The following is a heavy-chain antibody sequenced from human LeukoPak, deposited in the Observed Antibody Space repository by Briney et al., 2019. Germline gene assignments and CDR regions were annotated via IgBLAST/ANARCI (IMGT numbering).Heavy chain of an antibody. D-gene: IGHD3-16*02. J-gene: IGHJ4*02. CDR1: GFTFSSYW. CDR3: ARSYRAGLSCFDY. CDR2: INSDGSST. V-gene: IGHV3-74*01. Sequence: PGGSLRLSCAASGFTFSSYWMHWVRQAPGKGQVWVSRINSDGSSTSYADSVKGRFTISRDNAKNTLYLQMNSLRAEDTAVYYCARSYRAGLSCFDYWGQGTLVTVSS.